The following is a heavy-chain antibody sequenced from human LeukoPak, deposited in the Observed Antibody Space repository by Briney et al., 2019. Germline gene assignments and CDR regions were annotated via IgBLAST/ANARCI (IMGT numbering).Heavy chain of an antibody. CDR2: IYHSGST. CDR3: ARGFGYSYGYGYYYMDV. Sequence: SETLSLTCTVSGYSISSGYYWGWIRQPPGKGLEWIGSIYHSGSTYYNPSLKSRVTISVDTSKNQFSLKLSSVTAADTAVYYCARGFGYSYGYGYYYMDVWGKGTTVTVS. J-gene: IGHJ6*03. D-gene: IGHD5-18*01. CDR1: GYSISSGYY. V-gene: IGHV4-38-2*02.